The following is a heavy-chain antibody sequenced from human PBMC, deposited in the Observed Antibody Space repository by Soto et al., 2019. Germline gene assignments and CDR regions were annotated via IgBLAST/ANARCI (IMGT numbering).Heavy chain of an antibody. CDR3: AKEAEMSVGYGMDV. Sequence: PLGVLRLSCVVSAASGFTFSNYAMSWVRQAPGKGLQWVSGLSGTGSSTYYADSVYGRFIISRDNSINTLYLQMNSLRDEDTAVYYCAKEAEMSVGYGMDVWGQGTTVTVSS. CDR1: GFTFSNYA. D-gene: IGHD3-10*01. J-gene: IGHJ6*02. V-gene: IGHV3-23*01. CDR2: LSGTGSST.